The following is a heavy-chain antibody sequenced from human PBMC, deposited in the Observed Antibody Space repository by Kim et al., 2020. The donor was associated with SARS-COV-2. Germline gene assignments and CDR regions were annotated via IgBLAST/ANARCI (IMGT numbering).Heavy chain of an antibody. D-gene: IGHD2-15*01. CDR3: ARGKLSWSPDF. V-gene: IGHV1-8*01. J-gene: IGHJ4*02. Sequence: GYSEKFQGRVSMTRDTSVNTAYLDLTSLTSEDTAVYYCARGKLSWSPDFWGQGTRVTVSS.